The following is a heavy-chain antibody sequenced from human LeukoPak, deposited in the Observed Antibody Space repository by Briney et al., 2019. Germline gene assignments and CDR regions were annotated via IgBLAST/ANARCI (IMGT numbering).Heavy chain of an antibody. D-gene: IGHD6-19*01. J-gene: IGHJ4*02. CDR1: GGSISSYY. CDR3: ARHSSDYYGSFDY. CDR2: IYTSGST. Sequence: KSSETLSLTCTVSGGSISSYYWSWIRQPAGKGLEWIGRIYTSGSTNYNPPLKSRVTMSVATSKNKCSLKLSSVTAADTAVYFCARHSSDYYGSFDYGGQGTLVTVSS. V-gene: IGHV4-4*07.